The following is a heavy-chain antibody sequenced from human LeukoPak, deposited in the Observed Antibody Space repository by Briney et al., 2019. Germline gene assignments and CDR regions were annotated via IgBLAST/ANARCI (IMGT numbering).Heavy chain of an antibody. Sequence: SGGSLRLSCVATGFTVSGTYMSWVRQAPGKGLEWVSVVYSGGNTYYADSVKGRFTISRDNSKNTLYLQMNSLRAEDTAVYYCAREPPGGGFDYWGQGTLVTVSS. CDR1: GFTVSGTY. D-gene: IGHD3-16*01. J-gene: IGHJ4*02. CDR2: VYSGGNT. CDR3: AREPPGGGFDY. V-gene: IGHV3-66*01.